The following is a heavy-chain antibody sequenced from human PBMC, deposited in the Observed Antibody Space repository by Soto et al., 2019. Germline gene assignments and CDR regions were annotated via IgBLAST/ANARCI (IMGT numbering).Heavy chain of an antibody. CDR1: GESISSLGYY. CDR2: VSYTGST. V-gene: IGHV4-31*03. CDR3: TSGDY. Sequence: QVHLQESGPGLVKPSQTLSLACSVSGESISSLGYYWTWVRQPPGKGLVWIGFVSYTGSTFYNSALRSRVTISRHTSQHPFFLDVKSLTVADMAMYFCTSGDYLCQGGLGTVSS. J-gene: IGHJ4*02.